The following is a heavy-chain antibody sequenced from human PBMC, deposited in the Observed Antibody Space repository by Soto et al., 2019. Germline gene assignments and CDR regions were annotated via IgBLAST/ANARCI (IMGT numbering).Heavy chain of an antibody. J-gene: IGHJ1*01. CDR2: ISAYNGNT. CDR1: GYTSTSYG. Sequence: ASVKVSCKASGYTSTSYGISWVRQAPGQGLEWMGWISAYNGNTNYAQKLQGRVTMTTDTSTSTAYMELRSLRSDDTAVYYCARDLGVVVTATPTFQHWGQGTLVNVSS. V-gene: IGHV1-18*01. CDR3: ARDLGVVVTATPTFQH. D-gene: IGHD2-21*02.